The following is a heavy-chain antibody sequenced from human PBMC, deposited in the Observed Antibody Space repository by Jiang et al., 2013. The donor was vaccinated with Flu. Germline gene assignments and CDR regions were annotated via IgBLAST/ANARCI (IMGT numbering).Heavy chain of an antibody. CDR2: MNPNSGNT. CDR3: ALEVYGAPYFDY. V-gene: IGHV1-8*02. D-gene: IGHD4-17*01. Sequence: KKPGASVKVSCKASGYTFTGYYMHWVRQATGQGLEWMGWMNPNSGNTGYAQKFQGRVTMTRNTSISTAYMELSSLRSEDTAVYYCALEVYGAPYFDYWGQGTLVTVSS. J-gene: IGHJ4*02. CDR1: GYTFTGYY.